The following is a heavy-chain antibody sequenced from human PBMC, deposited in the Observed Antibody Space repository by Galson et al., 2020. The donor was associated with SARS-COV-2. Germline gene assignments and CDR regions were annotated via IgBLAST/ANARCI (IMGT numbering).Heavy chain of an antibody. CDR3: ARTSGVVIAPAQVRMVGS. V-gene: IGHV3-21*04. Sequence: KIGESLKIPRAASGFTLCSYIMNWVRQAPGKGPEGVSFISASGRYTYYGEPMKGRFTISRDNAKNSLLPEMSSLRAEDTAIYYRARTSGVVIAPAQVRMVGSWGPGTLVTVTS. J-gene: IGHJ4*02. CDR2: ISASGRYT. CDR1: GFTLCSYI. D-gene: IGHD3-10*01.